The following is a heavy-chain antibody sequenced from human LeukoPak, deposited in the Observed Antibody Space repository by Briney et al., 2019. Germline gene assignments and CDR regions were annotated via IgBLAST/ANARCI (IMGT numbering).Heavy chain of an antibody. CDR3: ARDAPQKVLDQLLLWY. Sequence: WASVKVSCKASGGTFSSYAISWVRQAPGQGLEWMGGIIPIFGTANYAQKFQGRVTITADESTSTAYMELSSLRSEDTAVYYCARDAPQKVLDQLLLWYWGQGTLVTVSS. V-gene: IGHV1-69*13. CDR1: GGTFSSYA. J-gene: IGHJ4*02. CDR2: IIPIFGTA. D-gene: IGHD2-2*01.